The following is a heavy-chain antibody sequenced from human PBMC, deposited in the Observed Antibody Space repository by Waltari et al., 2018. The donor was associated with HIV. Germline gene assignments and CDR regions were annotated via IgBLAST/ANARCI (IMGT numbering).Heavy chain of an antibody. D-gene: IGHD3-10*01. CDR3: ARDRRSSTGVRIYGMDV. CDR2: IYYSGST. Sequence: QVQLQESGPGLVKPSQTLSLTCTVSGGSISSGGYYWSWIRQHPGKGLEWIGYIYYSGSTYYNPSLKSRVTISVDTSKNQFSLKLSSVTAADTAVYYCARDRRSSTGVRIYGMDVWGQGTTVTVSS. J-gene: IGHJ6*02. V-gene: IGHV4-31*03. CDR1: GGSISSGGYY.